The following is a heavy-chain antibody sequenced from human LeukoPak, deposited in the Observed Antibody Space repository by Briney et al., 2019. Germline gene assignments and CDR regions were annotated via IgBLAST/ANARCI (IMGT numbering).Heavy chain of an antibody. D-gene: IGHD3-16*02. J-gene: IGHJ6*03. CDR3: ARDLLGYNYHYMDV. Sequence: GGSLRLSCAASGFTFSSYGMSWVRQAPGKGLEWVANIKQDGSEKYYVDSVKGRFTISRDNAKNSLYLQMNSLRAEDTAVYYCARDLLGYNYHYMDVWGKGTTVTVSS. V-gene: IGHV3-7*01. CDR2: IKQDGSEK. CDR1: GFTFSSYG.